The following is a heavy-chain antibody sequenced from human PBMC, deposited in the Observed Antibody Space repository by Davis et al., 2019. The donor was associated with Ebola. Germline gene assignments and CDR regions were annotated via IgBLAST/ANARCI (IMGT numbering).Heavy chain of an antibody. J-gene: IGHJ4*02. D-gene: IGHD1-1*01. CDR1: GFTFSNHA. CDR2: TSHNERER. Sequence: PGGSLRLSCVASGFTFSNHAMHWVRQAPGKGLEWVAVTSHNERERFYRESVQGRFTISRDNSENVLYLQMDSLRPDDTAIYFCARALHDEVLDYWGQGTPVTVSS. V-gene: IGHV3-30*04. CDR3: ARALHDEVLDY.